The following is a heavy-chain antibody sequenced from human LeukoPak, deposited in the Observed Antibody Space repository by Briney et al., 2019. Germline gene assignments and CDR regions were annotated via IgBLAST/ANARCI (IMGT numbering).Heavy chain of an antibody. D-gene: IGHD3-10*01. CDR3: ARDKYYYGSGSYIVPLNY. Sequence: GASVKVSCKASGYTFTSYGISWVRQAPGQGLEWMGWISAYNGNTNYAQKLQGRVTMTTDTSTSTAYMELRSLGSDDTAVYYCARDKYYYGSGSYIVPLNYWGQGTLVTVSS. V-gene: IGHV1-18*01. J-gene: IGHJ4*02. CDR2: ISAYNGNT. CDR1: GYTFTSYG.